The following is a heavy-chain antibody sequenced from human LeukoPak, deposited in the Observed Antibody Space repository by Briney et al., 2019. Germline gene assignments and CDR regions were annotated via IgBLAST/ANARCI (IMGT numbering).Heavy chain of an antibody. J-gene: IGHJ4*02. D-gene: IGHD2-2*02. V-gene: IGHV3-21*01. Sequence: GGSLRLSCAASGFSFINYAMNWVRQAPGKGLEWVSSISSSSSYIYYADSVKGRFTISRDNAKNSLYLQMNSLRAEDTAVYYCAREVQASIYGAPSAFDYWGQGTLVTVSS. CDR2: ISSSSSYI. CDR1: GFSFINYA. CDR3: AREVQASIYGAPSAFDY.